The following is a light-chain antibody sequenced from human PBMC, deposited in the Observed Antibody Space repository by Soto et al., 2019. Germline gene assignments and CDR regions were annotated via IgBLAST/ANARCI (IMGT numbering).Light chain of an antibody. CDR2: GAS. CDR1: QSVSSN. J-gene: IGKJ1*01. CDR3: QQYNDWPRT. Sequence: EVVMTQSPATLSVSQGERATLSCRASQSVSSNLALYQQKPGQAPRLLIYGASTRATGIPARFSGSGSGTEFTLTISSLQSEDFAVYYCQQYNDWPRTFGQGTKVDIK. V-gene: IGKV3-15*01.